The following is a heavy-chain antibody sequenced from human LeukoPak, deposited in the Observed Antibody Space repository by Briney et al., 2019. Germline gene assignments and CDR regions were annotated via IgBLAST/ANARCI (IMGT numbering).Heavy chain of an antibody. Sequence: GGTLRFSCSASGFTFSSYAMHWVRQAPGKGLEYVSAISSNGGSTYYADSVKGRFTISRDNSKNTLYLQMSSLRAEDTAVYYCAGAQGDGPWQYYYGMDVWGKGTTVTVSS. V-gene: IGHV3-64D*06. D-gene: IGHD2-8*01. CDR1: GFTFSSYA. CDR2: ISSNGGST. J-gene: IGHJ6*04. CDR3: AGAQGDGPWQYYYGMDV.